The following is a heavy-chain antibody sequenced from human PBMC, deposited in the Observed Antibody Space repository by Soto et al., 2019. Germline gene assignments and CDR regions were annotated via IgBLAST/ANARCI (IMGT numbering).Heavy chain of an antibody. CDR1: GFSLITTGNR. CDR3: DRNKIREGWELDALEI. Sequence: SGHTLAHPTQPLTLTCTFSGFSLITTGNRVRWIRQPPGKPLEWLALIDRDDDKYYGTSLKNRLTISQHTSKNQVVLTMTNLDPMDTASCDCDRNKIREGWELDALEIWGQGTTVTV. V-gene: IGHV2-70*01. J-gene: IGHJ3*02. D-gene: IGHD1-26*01. CDR2: IDRDDDK.